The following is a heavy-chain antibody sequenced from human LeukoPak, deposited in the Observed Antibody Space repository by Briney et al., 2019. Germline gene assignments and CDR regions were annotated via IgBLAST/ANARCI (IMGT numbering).Heavy chain of an antibody. Sequence: SETLSLTCTVSGASISSGGYYWSWIRQHPGKGLEWIGYIYYSGGTYYNPSLKSRVSVSVDTSKNQFSLKLSSVTAADTAVYFCVRAAISDNWFDPWGQGTLVTVSS. D-gene: IGHD2-2*02. V-gene: IGHV4-31*03. CDR2: IYYSGGT. CDR1: GASISSGGYY. J-gene: IGHJ5*02. CDR3: VRAAISDNWFDP.